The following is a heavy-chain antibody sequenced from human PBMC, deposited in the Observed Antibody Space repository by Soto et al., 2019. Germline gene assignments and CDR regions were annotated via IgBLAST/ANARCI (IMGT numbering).Heavy chain of an antibody. D-gene: IGHD6-19*01. CDR3: ASAIAVAGERRYCFDY. CDR2: INAGNGNT. J-gene: IGHJ4*02. Sequence: QVQLVQSGAEVKKPGASVKVSCKASGYTFTSYAMHWVRQAPGQRLEWMGWINAGNGNTKYSQKFQGRVTITRDTSACTAYMELSSLRSEDTAVYYCASAIAVAGERRYCFDYWGQGTLVTVSS. V-gene: IGHV1-3*01. CDR1: GYTFTSYA.